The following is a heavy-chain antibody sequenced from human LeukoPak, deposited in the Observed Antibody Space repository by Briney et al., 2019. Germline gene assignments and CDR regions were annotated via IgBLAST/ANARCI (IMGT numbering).Heavy chain of an antibody. CDR1: GYTFTSYY. V-gene: IGHV1-46*01. D-gene: IGHD1-1*01. CDR2: INPSGGST. Sequence: GASVKVSCKASGYTFTSYYVHWVRQAPGQGLEWMGIINPSGGSTSYAQKFQGRVTMTRDTSTSTVYMELSSLRSEDTAVYYCARDQGRGARYDWYFDLWGRGTLVTVSS. CDR3: ARDQGRGARYDWYFDL. J-gene: IGHJ2*01.